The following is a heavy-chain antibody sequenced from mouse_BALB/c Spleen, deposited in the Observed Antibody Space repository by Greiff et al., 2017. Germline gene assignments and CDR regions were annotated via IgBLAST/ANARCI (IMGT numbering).Heavy chain of an antibody. CDR2: ISSGGSYT. Sequence: EVQLVESGGDLVKPGGSLKLSCAASGFTFSSYGMSWVRQTPDKRLEWVATISSGGSYTYYPDSVKGRFTISRDNAKNTLYLQMSSLKSEDTAMYYCARPHDLYYFDYWGQGTTLTVSA. D-gene: IGHD2-4*01. CDR1: GFTFSSYG. J-gene: IGHJ2*01. V-gene: IGHV5-6*01. CDR3: ARPHDLYYFDY.